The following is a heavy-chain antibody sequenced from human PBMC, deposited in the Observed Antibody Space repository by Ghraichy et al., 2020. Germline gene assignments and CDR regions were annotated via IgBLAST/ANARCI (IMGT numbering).Heavy chain of an antibody. V-gene: IGHV1-2*02. Sequence: ASVKVSCKTSGYIFTGQYIHWVRQAPGQGLEWVGWINCGNGATNYARKFQGGVTMTRDTSISTVYMEVSRLTSDDTAIFYCAINYYDSYLDYWGQGTLVSVSS. J-gene: IGHJ4*02. D-gene: IGHD3-22*01. CDR3: AINYYDSYLDY. CDR1: GYIFTGQY. CDR2: INCGNGAT.